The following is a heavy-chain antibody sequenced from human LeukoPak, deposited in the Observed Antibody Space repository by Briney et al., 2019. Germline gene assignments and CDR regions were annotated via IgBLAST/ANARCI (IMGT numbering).Heavy chain of an antibody. CDR1: GGSISSYY. D-gene: IGHD5-18*01. Sequence: LSLTCTVSGGSISSYYWSWVRQAPGKGLEWVSYISSSGSTIYYADSVKGRFTISRDNAKNSLYLQMNSLRAEDTAVYYCARMDTAMVAGSDYWGQGTLVTVSS. V-gene: IGHV3-48*03. J-gene: IGHJ4*02. CDR3: ARMDTAMVAGSDY. CDR2: ISSSGSTI.